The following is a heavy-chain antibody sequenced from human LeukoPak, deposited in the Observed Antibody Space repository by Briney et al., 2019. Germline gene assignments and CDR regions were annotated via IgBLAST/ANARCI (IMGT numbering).Heavy chain of an antibody. J-gene: IGHJ1*01. V-gene: IGHV3-30-3*01. CDR1: GFTFSSYA. CDR3: AREGYDSSGYIQH. CDR2: ISYDGSNK. D-gene: IGHD3-22*01. Sequence: PGRSLRLSCAAAGFTFSSYAMHLVRQAPGKGLEWVAVISYDGSNKYYADSVKGRFTISRDNSKNTLYLQMNSLGAEDTAVYYCAREGYDSSGYIQHWGQGTLVTVSS.